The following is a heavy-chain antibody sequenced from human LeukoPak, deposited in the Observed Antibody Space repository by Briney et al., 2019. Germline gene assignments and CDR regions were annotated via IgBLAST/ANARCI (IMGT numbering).Heavy chain of an antibody. D-gene: IGHD2-15*01. CDR1: GYPLTELS. J-gene: IGHJ5*02. V-gene: IGHV1-24*01. CDR3: ATDLSDCSGGDCYSA. CDR2: FHSEHNDT. Sequence: WASVKVSCKISGYPLTELSMHWVRQAPGKGLEWMGGFHSEHNDTLYAQKFQGRVTVTEDTSTDTAYMELSSLTSDDTAVYYCATDLSDCSGGDCYSAWGQGTLVIVSS.